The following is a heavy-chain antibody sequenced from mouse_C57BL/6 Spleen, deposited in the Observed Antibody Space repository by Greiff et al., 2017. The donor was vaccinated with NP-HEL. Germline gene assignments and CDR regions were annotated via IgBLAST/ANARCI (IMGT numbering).Heavy chain of an antibody. J-gene: IGHJ2*01. D-gene: IGHD1-1*01. Sequence: QVQLQQPGAELVKPGASVKLSCKASGYTFTSYWMHWVKQRPGQGLEWIGMIHPNSGSTNYNEKFKSKATLTVDQSSSTAYMQLSSLTSEDSAVYYCALYYYGSSGFFDYWGQGTTLTVSS. CDR1: GYTFTSYW. V-gene: IGHV1-64*01. CDR3: ALYYYGSSGFFDY. CDR2: IHPNSGST.